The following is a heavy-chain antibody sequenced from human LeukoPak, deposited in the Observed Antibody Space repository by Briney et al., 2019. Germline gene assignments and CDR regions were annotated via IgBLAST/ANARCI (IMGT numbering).Heavy chain of an antibody. J-gene: IGHJ4*02. CDR1: DYSISSGYY. D-gene: IGHD4-23*01. Sequence: SETLSLTCAVSDYSISSGYYWGWIRQPPGKGLEWIGTIYHSGSTYYSPSLKSRVTISVDTSKNQFSLKLSSVTAADTAVYYCARGYGGKPDYWGQGTLVTVSS. V-gene: IGHV4-38-2*01. CDR3: ARGYGGKPDY. CDR2: IYHSGST.